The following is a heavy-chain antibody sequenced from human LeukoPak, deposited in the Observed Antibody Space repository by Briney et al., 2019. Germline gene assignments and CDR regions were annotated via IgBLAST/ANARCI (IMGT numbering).Heavy chain of an antibody. J-gene: IGHJ4*02. V-gene: IGHV5-10-1*01. CDR3: ARRYCSGGSCYSSFDY. CDR2: IDPSDSYT. D-gene: IGHD2-15*01. CDR1: GYSFTSYW. Sequence: GESLKISCKGSGYSFTSYWISWVRQMPGKGLEWIGRIDPSDSYTNYSPSFQGHVTISADKSISTAYLQWSSLKASDTAMYYCARRYCSGGSCYSSFDYWGQGTLVTVSS.